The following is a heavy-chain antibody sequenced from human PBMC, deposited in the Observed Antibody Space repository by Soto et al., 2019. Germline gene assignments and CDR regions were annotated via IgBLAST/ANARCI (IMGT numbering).Heavy chain of an antibody. Sequence: QVQLVQSGAEVKKPGASVKVSCKASGYTFTSYAMHWVRQAPGQRLEWMGWINAGNGNTKYSQKFQGRVTITRDTSASTAYMELSSLRSEDTAVYYCAKARGYSSSWYSGVYDYWGQGTLVTVSS. CDR3: AKARGYSSSWYSGVYDY. J-gene: IGHJ4*02. CDR1: GYTFTSYA. CDR2: INAGNGNT. V-gene: IGHV1-3*01. D-gene: IGHD6-13*01.